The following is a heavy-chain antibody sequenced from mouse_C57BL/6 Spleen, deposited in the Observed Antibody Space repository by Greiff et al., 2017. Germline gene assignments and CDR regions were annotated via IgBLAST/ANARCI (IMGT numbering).Heavy chain of an antibody. V-gene: IGHV1-7*01. CDR3: ARWDYCGRGEGPFAG. J-gene: IGHJ3*01. CDR1: GYTFTSYW. D-gene: IGHD1-1*01. Sequence: QVHVKQPGAELVKPGASVKLSCKASGYTFTSYWMHWVKQRPGQGLEWIGYINPSSGYTNYNQKFKDKATLTVDKSSSTAYMQLSSLTSEDSAVYYCARWDYCGRGEGPFAGWGKGTLVTVSA. CDR2: INPSSGYT.